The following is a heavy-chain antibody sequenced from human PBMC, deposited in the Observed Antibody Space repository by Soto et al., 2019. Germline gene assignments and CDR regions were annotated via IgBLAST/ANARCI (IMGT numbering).Heavy chain of an antibody. D-gene: IGHD4-4*01. CDR1: GFTFSSYG. J-gene: IGHJ4*02. CDR2: ISYDGSNK. Sequence: GGSLRLSCAASGFTFSSYGMHWVRQAPGKGLEWVAVISYDGSNKYYADSVKGRFTISRDNSKNTLYLQMNSLRAEDTAVYYCATSFFNYLPGEFDYGSQGTLVIVSS. CDR3: ATSFFNYLPGEFDY. V-gene: IGHV3-30*03.